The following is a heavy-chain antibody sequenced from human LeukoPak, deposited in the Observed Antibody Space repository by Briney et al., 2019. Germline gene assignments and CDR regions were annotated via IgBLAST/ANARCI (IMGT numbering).Heavy chain of an antibody. J-gene: IGHJ4*02. CDR3: ARDMDPDIVVVPAAPPLY. CDR2: ISAYNGNT. D-gene: IGHD2-2*01. V-gene: IGHV1-18*01. CDR1: GYTFTSYG. Sequence: GASVKVSCKASGYTFTSYGISWLRQAPGQGLEWMGWISAYNGNTNYAQKLQGRVTMTTDTSTSTAYVELRSLRSDDTAVYYCARDMDPDIVVVPAAPPLYWGQGTLVTVSS.